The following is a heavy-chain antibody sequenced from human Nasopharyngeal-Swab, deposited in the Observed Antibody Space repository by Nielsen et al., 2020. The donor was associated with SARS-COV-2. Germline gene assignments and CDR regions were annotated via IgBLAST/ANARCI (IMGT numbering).Heavy chain of an antibody. J-gene: IGHJ4*02. V-gene: IGHV3-74*01. CDR2: TDEYGTTI. CDR3: ASDLSGRDDF. Sequence: GDSLKISCVASGFTFSNYWMHSVRQAPGKGLLWVSRTDEYGTTINYADSVNDRFAISRDNAKNTLYLQMNSLRADDTAMYYCASDLSGRDDFWGQGTMVTVAS. CDR1: GFTFSNYW. D-gene: IGHD6-19*01.